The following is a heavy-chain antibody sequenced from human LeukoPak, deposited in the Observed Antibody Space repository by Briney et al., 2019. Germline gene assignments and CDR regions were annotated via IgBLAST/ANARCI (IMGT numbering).Heavy chain of an antibody. CDR2: ISSSGSTI. J-gene: IGHJ6*03. D-gene: IGHD3-10*01. CDR3: ARTERPMVRGVNYYYYYYMDV. CDR1: GFTFSDYY. V-gene: IGHV3-11*04. Sequence: GGSLRLSCAASGFTFSDYYMGWIRQAPGEGLEWVSYISSSGSTIYYADSVKGRFTISRDNAKNSLYLQMNSLRAEDTAVYYCARTERPMVRGVNYYYYYYMDVWGKGTTVTVSS.